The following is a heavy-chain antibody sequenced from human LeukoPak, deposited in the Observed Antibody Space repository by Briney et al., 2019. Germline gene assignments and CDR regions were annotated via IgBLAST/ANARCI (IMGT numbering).Heavy chain of an antibody. Sequence: GGSLRLTCAASGFTFSSYPTSWVRLAPGQGLEWVSDISRSGGTTYYADSVKGRFTISSDNSKNTLYLKTNSLRAEDTAVYYCAKEERNYDILTGYYVGDYYMDVWGKGTTVTISS. CDR1: GFTFSSYP. D-gene: IGHD3-9*01. V-gene: IGHV3-23*01. CDR3: AKEERNYDILTGYYVGDYYMDV. J-gene: IGHJ6*03. CDR2: ISRSGGTT.